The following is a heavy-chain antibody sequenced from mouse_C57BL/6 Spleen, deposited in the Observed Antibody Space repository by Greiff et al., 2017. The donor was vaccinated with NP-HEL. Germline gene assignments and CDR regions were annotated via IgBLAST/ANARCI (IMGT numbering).Heavy chain of an antibody. J-gene: IGHJ2*01. CDR2: FYPGSGSI. Sequence: QVQLKQSGAELVKPGASVKLSCKASGYTFTEYTIHWVKQRSGQGLEWIGWFYPGSGSIKYNEKFKDKATLTADKSSSTVYMELSRLTSEDSAVYFCARHEDRGNYEGEDYFDYWGQGTTLTVSS. V-gene: IGHV1-62-2*01. CDR1: GYTFTEYT. D-gene: IGHD2-1*01. CDR3: ARHEDRGNYEGEDYFDY.